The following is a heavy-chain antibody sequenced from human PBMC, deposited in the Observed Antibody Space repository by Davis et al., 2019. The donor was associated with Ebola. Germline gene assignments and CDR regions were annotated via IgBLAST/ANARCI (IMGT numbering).Heavy chain of an antibody. Sequence: PSETLSLTCTVSGGSISSYYWSWIRQPAGTGLEWIGHIYTSGSTNYNPSLKSRVTISVDTSKNQFSLKLSSVTAADTAVYYCAKDLRYSSGWYRDWFDPWGQGTLVTVSS. D-gene: IGHD6-19*01. CDR3: AKDLRYSSGWYRDWFDP. V-gene: IGHV4-4*07. CDR2: IYTSGST. CDR1: GGSISSYY. J-gene: IGHJ5*02.